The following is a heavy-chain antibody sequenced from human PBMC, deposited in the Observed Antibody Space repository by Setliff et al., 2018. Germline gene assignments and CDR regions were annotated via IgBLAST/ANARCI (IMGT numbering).Heavy chain of an antibody. J-gene: IGHJ6*02. CDR2: ISGHNGNT. Sequence: ASVKVSCKASGYTFAGYYMHWVRQAPGQGLEWMGWISGHNGNTNYAQKFQGRVTLTTDTSTDTAYMELRGLRFDDTAIYYCAKEPAVTMTESIRRSYYDYALDVWGQGTTVTVSS. CDR3: AKEPAVTMTESIRRSYYDYALDV. V-gene: IGHV1-18*04. D-gene: IGHD3-22*01. CDR1: GYTFAGYY.